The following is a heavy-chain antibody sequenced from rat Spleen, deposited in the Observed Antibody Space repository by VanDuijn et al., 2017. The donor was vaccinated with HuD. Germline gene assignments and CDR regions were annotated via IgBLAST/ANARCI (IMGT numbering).Heavy chain of an antibody. CDR1: GFTFSDYN. V-gene: IGHV5-7*01. CDR2: ITYDGSST. J-gene: IGHJ4*01. CDR3: ARPHSSLYVLDA. D-gene: IGHD1-2*01. Sequence: EVQLVESGGGLVQPGSPLKLSCAASGFTFSDYNMAWVRQAPKKGLEWVATITYDGSSTYYRDSVKGRFTISRDNAKSTLYLQMDSLRSEDTATYYCARPHSSLYVLDAWGQGGSVTVSS.